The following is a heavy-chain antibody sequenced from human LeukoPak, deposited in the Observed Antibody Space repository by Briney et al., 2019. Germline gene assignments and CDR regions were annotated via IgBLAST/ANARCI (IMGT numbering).Heavy chain of an antibody. CDR3: AKDLTTYGSGSYYDS. CDR1: GFTFRNYG. V-gene: IGHV3-30*02. Sequence: GGSLRLSCAASGFTFRNYGMHWARQAPGKGLEWVAVIPFDGRNAYYADSVRGRFTISRDNSMNTLFLHVNDLRAEDTAVYYCAKDLTTYGSGSYYDSWGQGSLVSVSS. J-gene: IGHJ5*01. CDR2: IPFDGRNA. D-gene: IGHD3-10*01.